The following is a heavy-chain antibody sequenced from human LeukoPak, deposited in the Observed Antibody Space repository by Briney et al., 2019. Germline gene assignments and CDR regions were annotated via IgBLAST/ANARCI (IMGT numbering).Heavy chain of an antibody. CDR3: AREVGVVAHQGGWFDP. D-gene: IGHD2-2*01. CDR1: GYTFTGYY. Sequence: GASVKVSCKASGYTFTGYYLHWVRQAPGRGLEWIGRINPNSGGTNYAQKFHGRVTATRDTSINTAYMELSRLTSDDTAFYYCAREVGVVAHQGGWFDPWGQGTLVTVSS. V-gene: IGHV1-2*02. J-gene: IGHJ5*02. CDR2: INPNSGGT.